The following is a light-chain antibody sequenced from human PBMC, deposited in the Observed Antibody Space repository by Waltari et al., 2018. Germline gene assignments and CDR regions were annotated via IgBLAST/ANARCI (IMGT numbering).Light chain of an antibody. Sequence: IQMHQSPSTLSASVGDRVTITCRASQSMTNWLAWYQQKPGKAPKVLMYKASSLQSGVPSRFSGSRSGTEFTLTISSLQPDDFATYYCHQYNSYPYTFGQGTKLEIK. CDR3: HQYNSYPYT. V-gene: IGKV1-5*03. J-gene: IGKJ2*01. CDR2: KAS. CDR1: QSMTNW.